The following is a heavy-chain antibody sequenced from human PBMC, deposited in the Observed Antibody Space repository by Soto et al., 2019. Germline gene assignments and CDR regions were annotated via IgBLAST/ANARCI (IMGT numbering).Heavy chain of an antibody. CDR2: INHSGST. V-gene: IGHV4-34*01. D-gene: IGHD1-1*01. CDR3: ARGRWLQLLFDY. Sequence: SETLSLTCAVYGGSFSGYYWSWIRQPPGKGLEWIGEINHSGSTNYNPSLKSRVTISVDTSKNQFSLKLSSVTAADTAVYYCARGRWLQLLFDYWGQGTLVTVSS. CDR1: GGSFSGYY. J-gene: IGHJ4*02.